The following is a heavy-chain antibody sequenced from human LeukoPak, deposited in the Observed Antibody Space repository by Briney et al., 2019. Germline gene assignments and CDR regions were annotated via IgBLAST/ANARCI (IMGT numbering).Heavy chain of an antibody. CDR1: GFTFSSYG. CDR3: ARDVAYCGGDCYTDAFDI. J-gene: IGHJ3*02. V-gene: IGHV3-30*02. D-gene: IGHD2-21*01. CDR2: IRYDGSNK. Sequence: GGSLRLSCAASGFTFSSYGMHWVRQAPGKGLEWVAFIRYDGSNKYYADSVKGRFTISRDNSKNTLYLQMNSLRAEDTAVYYCARDVAYCGGDCYTDAFDIWGQGTMVTVSS.